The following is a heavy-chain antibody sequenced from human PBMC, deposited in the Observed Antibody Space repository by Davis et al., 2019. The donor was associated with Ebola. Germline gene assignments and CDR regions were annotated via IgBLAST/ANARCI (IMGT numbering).Heavy chain of an antibody. CDR1: GYSFTDYW. CDR2: IYPDDSDT. V-gene: IGHV5-51*01. CDR3: ARRRIAAAPYYYYGMDV. D-gene: IGHD6-13*01. Sequence: KVSCKVSGYSFTDYWIGWVRQMPGKGLEWMGIIYPDDSDTRYSPSFQGQVTISADKSISTAYLQWSSLKASDTAMYYCARRRIAAAPYYYYGMDVWGQGTTVTVSS. J-gene: IGHJ6*02.